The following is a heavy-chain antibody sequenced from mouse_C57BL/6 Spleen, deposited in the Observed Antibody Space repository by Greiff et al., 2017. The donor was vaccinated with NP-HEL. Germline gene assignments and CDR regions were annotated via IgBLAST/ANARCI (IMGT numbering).Heavy chain of an antibody. D-gene: IGHD1-1*01. CDR2: ISNGGGST. Sequence: DVQLVESGGGLVQPGGSLKLSCAASGFTFSDYYMYWVRQTPEKRLEWVAYISNGGGSTYYPDTVKGRFTISRDNAKNTLYLQMSRLKSEDTAMYYCARGGNFDYWGQGTTLTVSS. J-gene: IGHJ2*01. CDR3: ARGGNFDY. V-gene: IGHV5-12*01. CDR1: GFTFSDYY.